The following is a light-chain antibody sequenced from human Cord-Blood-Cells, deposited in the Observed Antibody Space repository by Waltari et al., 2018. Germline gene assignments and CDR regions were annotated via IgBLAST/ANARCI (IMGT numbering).Light chain of an antibody. CDR1: QSVSSY. Sequence: DILLTQSPATLSFSPGERATLSCRASQSVSSYLAWYQQKPGQAPRLLIYDASNRATGIPARFSGSGSGTDFTLTISSLEPEDFAVYYCQQRSNWPSFTFGPGTKVDIK. CDR3: QQRSNWPSFT. J-gene: IGKJ3*01. V-gene: IGKV3-11*01. CDR2: DAS.